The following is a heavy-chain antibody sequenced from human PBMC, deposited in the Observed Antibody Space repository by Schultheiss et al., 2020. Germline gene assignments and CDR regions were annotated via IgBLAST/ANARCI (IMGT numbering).Heavy chain of an antibody. CDR2: IIPMFGTA. CDR3: AGYGRNYYYYGMDV. D-gene: IGHD5-18*01. V-gene: IGHV1-69*06. Sequence: SVKVSCKASGGTFSSYAISWVRQAPGQGPEWLGVIIPMFGTANIAQKFQGRVTITADKSTSTAYMELSSLRSEDTAVYYCAGYGRNYYYYGMDVWGQGTTVTVSS. CDR1: GGTFSSYA. J-gene: IGHJ6*02.